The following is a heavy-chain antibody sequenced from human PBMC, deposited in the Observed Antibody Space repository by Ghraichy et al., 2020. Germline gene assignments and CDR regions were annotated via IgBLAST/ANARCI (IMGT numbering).Heavy chain of an antibody. CDR1: GFIFSSYW. CDR3: ARDTMLLWFEEGMDV. V-gene: IGHV3-74*01. D-gene: IGHD3-10*01. Sequence: LSLTCAASGFIFSSYWMHWVRQAPGKGLVWVSHINNDGRNPSYADSVKGRFTTSRDNAKNTLYLQMNSLRAEDTAVYYCARDTMLLWFEEGMDVWGQGTTVTVSS. J-gene: IGHJ6*02. CDR2: INNDGRNP.